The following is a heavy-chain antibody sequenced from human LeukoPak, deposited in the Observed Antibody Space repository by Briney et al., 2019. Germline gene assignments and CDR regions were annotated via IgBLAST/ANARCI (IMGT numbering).Heavy chain of an antibody. CDR1: GYSFASYW. CDR3: ARYQALLDPYNWNPKHYYYYYMDV. CDR2: IYPGDSDT. Sequence: GESLKISCEGSGYSFASYWIGWVRQMPGKGLEWMGIIYPGDSDTRYSPSFQGQVTISADKSISTAYLQWSSLKASDTAMYYCARYQALLDPYNWNPKHYYYYYMDVWGKGTTVTVSS. D-gene: IGHD1-20*01. J-gene: IGHJ6*03. V-gene: IGHV5-51*01.